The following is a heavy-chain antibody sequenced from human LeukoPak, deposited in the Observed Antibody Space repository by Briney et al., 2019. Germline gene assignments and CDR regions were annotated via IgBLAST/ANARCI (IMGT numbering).Heavy chain of an antibody. Sequence: SETLSLTCTVSGGSISSYYWSWIRQPAGKGLEWIGRIYISGSGSTNYNPSLKSRVTMSVDTSKNQFSLKLSSVTAADTAVYSCARGRKLDTYYYYYYMDVWGKGTTVTVS. CDR2: IYISGSGST. D-gene: IGHD6-6*01. J-gene: IGHJ6*03. CDR3: ARGRKLDTYYYYYYMDV. CDR1: GGSISSYY. V-gene: IGHV4-4*07.